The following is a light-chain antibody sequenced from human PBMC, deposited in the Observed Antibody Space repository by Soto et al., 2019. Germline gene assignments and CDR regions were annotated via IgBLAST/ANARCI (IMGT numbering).Light chain of an antibody. V-gene: IGLV2-8*01. CDR2: EVS. Sequence: QSALTQPRSASGSPGQAVAISRTGTSSDVGGYNYVSWYQQHPGKAPKLMIYEVSKRPSGVPDRFSGSKSGNTASLTVSGIQAKDEADYYCSSYAGIHIVFGTGTKLTVL. CDR1: SSDVGGYNY. J-gene: IGLJ1*01. CDR3: SSYAGIHIV.